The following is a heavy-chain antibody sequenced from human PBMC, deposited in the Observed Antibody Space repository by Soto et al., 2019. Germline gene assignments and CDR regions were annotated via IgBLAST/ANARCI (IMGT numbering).Heavy chain of an antibody. CDR2: ISAYNGNT. Sequence: QVQLVQSGAEVKKPGASVKVSCKASGYTFTNYGISWVRQAPGQGLEWMGWISAYNGNTNYAQKLQGRVTMTTDTSTSTAYMELRSLRSDDTAVYYCARVRGGIVVVPAAATRPYYYYGMDVWGQGTTVTVSS. D-gene: IGHD2-2*01. V-gene: IGHV1-18*01. CDR1: GYTFTNYG. J-gene: IGHJ6*02. CDR3: ARVRGGIVVVPAAATRPYYYYGMDV.